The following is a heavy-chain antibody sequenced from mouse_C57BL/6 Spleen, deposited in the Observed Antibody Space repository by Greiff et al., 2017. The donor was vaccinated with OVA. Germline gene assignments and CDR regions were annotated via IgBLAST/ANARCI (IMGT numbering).Heavy chain of an antibody. CDR1: GYSFTGYY. Sequence: EVQLQQSGPELVKPGASVKISCKASGYSFTGYYMNWVKQSPEKSLEWIGEINPSTGGTTYNQKFKAKATLTVDKSSSTAYMQLKRLTSEDSAVYYCARLFDYWGQGTTLTVSS. J-gene: IGHJ2*01. CDR2: INPSTGGT. CDR3: ARLFDY. V-gene: IGHV1-42*01.